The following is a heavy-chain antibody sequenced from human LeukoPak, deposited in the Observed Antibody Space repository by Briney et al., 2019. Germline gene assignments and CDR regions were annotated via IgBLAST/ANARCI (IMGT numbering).Heavy chain of an antibody. J-gene: IGHJ4*02. CDR3: VRDVGAVRGEVYFDY. CDR1: GFIFSSYG. Sequence: PGGTLRLSCAASGFIFSSYGMSWVRQAPGKGLEWVSSITGSGPYMPYADSVKYRLTISRDNTKNLLYLEMNSLRAEDTAMYFCVRDVGAVRGEVYFDYWGQGTLVTVSS. CDR2: ITGSGPYM. V-gene: IGHV3-21*06. D-gene: IGHD3-10*01.